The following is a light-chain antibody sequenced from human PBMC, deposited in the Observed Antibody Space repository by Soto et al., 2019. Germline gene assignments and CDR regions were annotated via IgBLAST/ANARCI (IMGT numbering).Light chain of an antibody. J-gene: IGLJ2*01. CDR1: SSDVGGYDY. CDR2: EVS. CDR3: CSYTASNTRV. V-gene: IGLV2-14*03. Sequence: QSALTQPASVSGSPGQSITFSCTGTSSDVGGYDYVSWYQQHPGKAPKLLIYEVSNRPSGVSNRFSGSKSGNTASLTISGLQAEDEADYYCCSYTASNTRVFGGGTQLTVL.